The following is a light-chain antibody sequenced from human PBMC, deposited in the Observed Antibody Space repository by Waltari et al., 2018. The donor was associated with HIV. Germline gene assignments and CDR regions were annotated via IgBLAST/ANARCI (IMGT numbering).Light chain of an antibody. Sequence: IQMTQFPSSVSASVGDRVTMTCRATQGIANWVAWCQQKPGKAPKLLIHGASILQEGVPSRFSGSGSGTFFTLTINSLQPEDFATYFCQQTNSLPITFGQGTRLDSK. CDR2: GAS. CDR3: QQTNSLPIT. V-gene: IGKV1D-12*01. CDR1: QGIANW. J-gene: IGKJ5*01.